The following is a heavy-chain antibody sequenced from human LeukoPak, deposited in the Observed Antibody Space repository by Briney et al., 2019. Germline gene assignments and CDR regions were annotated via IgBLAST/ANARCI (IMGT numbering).Heavy chain of an antibody. CDR1: GFTFSTYW. V-gene: IGHV3-7*03. Sequence: SGGSLRLSCAISGFTFSTYWMSWVRQAPGKGLEWVANINQDGTEKYYVDSVKGRFTISRDNAKNSLYLQMNSLRAEDTAVYYCARYRSGGSCFDYWGQGTLVTVSS. CDR2: INQDGTEK. CDR3: ARYRSGGSCFDY. D-gene: IGHD2-15*01. J-gene: IGHJ4*02.